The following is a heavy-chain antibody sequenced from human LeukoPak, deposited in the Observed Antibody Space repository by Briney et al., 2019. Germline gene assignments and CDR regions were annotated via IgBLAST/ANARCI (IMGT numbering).Heavy chain of an antibody. CDR2: ISYDGSNK. J-gene: IGHJ4*02. CDR1: GFTISSCG. CDR3: AKDLNGPGDY. V-gene: IGHV3-30*18. Sequence: GGSLRLSCAASGFTISSCGMHWVRQAPGKGLEWVAVISYDGSNKYYADSVKGRFTISRDNSKNTLYLQMNSLRAEDTAVYYCAKDLNGPGDYWGQGTLVTVSS.